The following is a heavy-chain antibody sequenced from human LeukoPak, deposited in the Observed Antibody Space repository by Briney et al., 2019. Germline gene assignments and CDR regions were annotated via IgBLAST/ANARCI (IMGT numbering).Heavy chain of an antibody. J-gene: IGHJ3*02. CDR3: ARCRLYDILSIPNDAFDI. D-gene: IGHD3-9*01. CDR2: IYYSGST. CDR1: GGSISSYY. V-gene: IGHV4-59*12. Sequence: SETLSLTCTVSGGSISSYYWSWIRQPPGKGLEWIGYIYYSGSTNYNPSLKSRVTISIDTSKNQFSLKLTSATAADTAVYYCARCRLYDILSIPNDAFDIWGHGTMVTVSS.